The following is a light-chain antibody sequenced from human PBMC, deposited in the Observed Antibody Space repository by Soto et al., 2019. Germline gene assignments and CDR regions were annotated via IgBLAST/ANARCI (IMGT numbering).Light chain of an antibody. Sequence: EIVLTQSPGTLSLSPGERATLSCRARQRVSSSYLAWYQQQPGQAPRLLIYSSSSRATGIPTRFSGSGSGRDFTLTISRLEPEDFALYSCRQCGTSPRPFGQGTKVEIK. V-gene: IGKV3-20*01. CDR2: SSS. J-gene: IGKJ1*01. CDR1: QRVSSSY. CDR3: RQCGTSPRP.